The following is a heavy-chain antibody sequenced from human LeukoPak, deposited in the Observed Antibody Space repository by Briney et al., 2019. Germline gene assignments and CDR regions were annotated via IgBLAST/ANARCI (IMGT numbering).Heavy chain of an antibody. D-gene: IGHD3-9*01. CDR2: ICLGDSDT. CDR3: ASVTGLPGQLDY. V-gene: IGHV5-51*01. Sequence: AGESLKISRKGSEYRCTNYWIAWVRQMPGKGLEWMGIICLGDSDTRYSPSFQGQVTVSADKSISTAYLQWSSLKASDTAMYYCASVTGLPGQLDYWGQGTLVTVSS. J-gene: IGHJ4*02. CDR1: EYRCTNYW.